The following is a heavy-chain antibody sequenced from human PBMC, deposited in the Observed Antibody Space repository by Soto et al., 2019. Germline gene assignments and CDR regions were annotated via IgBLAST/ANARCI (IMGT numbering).Heavy chain of an antibody. V-gene: IGHV3-53*01. J-gene: IGHJ3*02. CDR3: ASWQLQEHAYDI. Sequence: DVQLEESGGGLIQPGGSLRLSCAASGFSFSGKNYLTWVRQAPGKGLEWVSALYSSDGTYYADSVKGRFSVSRDSSQSVVYLQMHSLRPDDTAVYYCASWQLQEHAYDIWGLGTAVTVSS. CDR2: LYSSDGT. D-gene: IGHD1-1*01. CDR1: GFSFSGKNY.